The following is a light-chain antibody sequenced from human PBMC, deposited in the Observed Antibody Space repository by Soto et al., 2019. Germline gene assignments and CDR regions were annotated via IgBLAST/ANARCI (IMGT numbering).Light chain of an antibody. CDR3: QQYGSSPWT. V-gene: IGKV3-20*01. CDR1: QSVSSSH. Sequence: EVVLTQSPGTLSLSPGERATLSCRTSQSVSSSHLAWYQQKPGQAPRLLSYVSSSRASGIPDRFSGSGSGTDFTLTISRLEPEDFAVYYCQQYGSSPWTFGQGTKLEIK. J-gene: IGKJ2*02. CDR2: VSS.